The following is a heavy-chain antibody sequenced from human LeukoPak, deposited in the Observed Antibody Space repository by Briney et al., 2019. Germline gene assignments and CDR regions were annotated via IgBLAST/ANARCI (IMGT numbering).Heavy chain of an antibody. Sequence: GGSLTLSCAASGFTFITYSMNWVRQAAGKGLEWVSSISSSSTYIYYADSVKGRFTISRDNAKNSLYLQMHSLRAEDTAVYYCARDYYGDYVFDYWGQGTLVTVSS. V-gene: IGHV3-21*01. D-gene: IGHD4-17*01. CDR1: GFTFITYS. J-gene: IGHJ4*02. CDR3: ARDYYGDYVFDY. CDR2: ISSSSTYI.